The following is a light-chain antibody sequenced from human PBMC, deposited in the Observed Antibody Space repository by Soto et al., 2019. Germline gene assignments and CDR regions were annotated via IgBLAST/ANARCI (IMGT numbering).Light chain of an antibody. CDR2: AAS. Sequence: DIQMTQSPSSLSASVGDRVTITCRASQSISSYLNWYQQKPGKAPKLLIYAASSLQSGVPSRFSGSGSGTDFTLTIIRLQPEDFATYYCQQSYSTSWTFGQGTKVEIK. V-gene: IGKV1-39*01. J-gene: IGKJ1*01. CDR1: QSISSY. CDR3: QQSYSTSWT.